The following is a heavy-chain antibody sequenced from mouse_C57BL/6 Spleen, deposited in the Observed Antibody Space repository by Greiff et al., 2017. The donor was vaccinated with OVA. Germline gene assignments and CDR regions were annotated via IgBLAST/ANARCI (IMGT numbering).Heavy chain of an antibody. J-gene: IGHJ2*01. V-gene: IGHV5-17*01. Sequence: EVKLVESGGGLVKPGGSLKLSCAASGFTFSDYGMHWVRQAPEKGLEWVAYISSGSSTIYYADTVKGRFTISRDNAKNTLFLQMTSLRSEDTAMYYCAGGGLRLFDYWGQGTTLTVSS. CDR3: AGGGLRLFDY. CDR1: GFTFSDYG. D-gene: IGHD2-4*01. CDR2: ISSGSSTI.